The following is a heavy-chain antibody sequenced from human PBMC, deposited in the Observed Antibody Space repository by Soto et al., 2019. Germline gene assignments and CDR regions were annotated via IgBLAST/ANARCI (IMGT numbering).Heavy chain of an antibody. Sequence: SETLSLTCAVSGGSISSGGYSWSWIRQPPGKGLEWIWYIYHSGSTYYNPSLKSRVTISVDRSKNQFSLNLSSVTAADTAVYYCARGMTTVTTYDYWGQGTLVTVSS. V-gene: IGHV4-30-2*01. D-gene: IGHD4-4*01. J-gene: IGHJ4*02. CDR2: IYHSGST. CDR3: ARGMTTVTTYDY. CDR1: GGSISSGGYS.